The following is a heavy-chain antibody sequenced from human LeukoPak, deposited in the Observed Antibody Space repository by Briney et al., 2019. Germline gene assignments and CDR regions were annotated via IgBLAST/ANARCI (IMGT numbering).Heavy chain of an antibody. CDR1: GGSISSHY. Sequence: SETLSLTCTVSGGSISSHYWSWIRQPPGKGLEWIGYIYYSGSTNYNPSLKSRVTISLDTSKNQFSLKLSSVTAADTAVYYCARGAAATYWGQGTLVTVSS. D-gene: IGHD6-13*01. CDR2: IYYSGST. J-gene: IGHJ4*02. V-gene: IGHV4-59*11. CDR3: ARGAAATY.